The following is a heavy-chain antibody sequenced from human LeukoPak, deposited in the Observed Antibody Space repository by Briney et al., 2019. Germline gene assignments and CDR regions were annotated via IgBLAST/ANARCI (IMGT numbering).Heavy chain of an antibody. CDR1: GCSISSYY. D-gene: IGHD6-13*01. Sequence: PSDTLSLTCTVSGCSISSYYWILLRQPAGQGLEWIGRIYTSGITNYKPSLKSRVTMSVDTSKHLFASKLSAVTASDTPVDYCASSWNYAFDIWGQGTMVSVSS. CDR2: IYTSGIT. J-gene: IGHJ3*02. V-gene: IGHV4-4*07. CDR3: ASSWNYAFDI.